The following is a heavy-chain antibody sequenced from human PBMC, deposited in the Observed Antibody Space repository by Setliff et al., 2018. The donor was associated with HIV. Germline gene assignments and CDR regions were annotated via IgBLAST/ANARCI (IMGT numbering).Heavy chain of an antibody. J-gene: IGHJ5*02. V-gene: IGHV4-39*01. CDR1: GGSISDNKYY. CDR3: ASRVYYYDDFRTLREEGFVP. Sequence: SETLSLTCSVSGGSISDNKYYWSWIRQPPGKVLEWTGSIYHSGKTYYNPSLKSRLTISVDTSKNQFSLNLSSVTAADTAVYYCASRVYYYDDFRTLREEGFVPWGQGTLVTVSS. D-gene: IGHD3-22*01. CDR2: IYHSGKT.